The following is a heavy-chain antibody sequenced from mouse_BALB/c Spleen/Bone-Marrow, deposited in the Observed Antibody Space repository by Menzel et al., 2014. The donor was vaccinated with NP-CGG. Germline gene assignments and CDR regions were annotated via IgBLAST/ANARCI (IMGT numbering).Heavy chain of an antibody. J-gene: IGHJ2*01. CDR1: GFTFSTYG. V-gene: IGHV5-6*01. Sequence: EVQVVESGGDLVKPGGSLKLSCAASGFTFSTYGMSWVRQTPDKRLEWVATISSGGGYTYYPDSVKGRFTISRDNAKNTLYLQMSSLKSEDTAMYYCARHRYYFDYWGQGTTLTVSS. CDR2: ISSGGGYT. CDR3: ARHRYYFDY.